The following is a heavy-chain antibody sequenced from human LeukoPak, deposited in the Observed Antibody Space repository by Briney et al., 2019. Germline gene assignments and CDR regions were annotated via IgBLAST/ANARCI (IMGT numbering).Heavy chain of an antibody. CDR3: ARDSIHRRTTPFDY. V-gene: IGHV4-38-2*02. J-gene: IGHJ4*02. CDR1: NYSISTAYS. CDR2: INHSGTT. Sequence: SETLSLTCTVSNYSISTAYSWGRIRQPPGKGLEWIGNINHSGTTYSNPSLKSQVTISVDTSRNQFSLRLTSVTAADTAVYYCARDSIHRRTTPFDYWGQGTLVTVSS. D-gene: IGHD1-7*01.